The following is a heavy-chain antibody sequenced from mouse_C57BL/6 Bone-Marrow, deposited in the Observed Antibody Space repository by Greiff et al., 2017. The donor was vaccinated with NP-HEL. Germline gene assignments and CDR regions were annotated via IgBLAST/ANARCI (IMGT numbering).Heavy chain of an antibody. CDR2: TFYSGIT. CDR1: GFSINSDCY. Sequence: EVKLQESGPSLVRPSQTLSLTCTVTGFSINSDCYWIWIRQFPGNKLEYIGYTFYSGITYYNPSLESRTYITRDTSKNQFSLKLSSVTTEDTATYYCARDGGYYYGSRYAMDYRGQGTSVTVSS. V-gene: IGHV3-3*01. CDR3: ARDGGYYYGSRYAMDY. J-gene: IGHJ4*01. D-gene: IGHD1-1*01.